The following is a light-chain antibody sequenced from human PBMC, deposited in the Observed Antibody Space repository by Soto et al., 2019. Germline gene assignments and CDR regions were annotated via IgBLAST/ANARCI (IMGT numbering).Light chain of an antibody. Sequence: EIVMTQSPATLSVSPGERATLSCRASQSVSRNFAWYQQKPGQAPRLLIYDASTRATGIPARFSGSGSGTDFTLTISSLQSEDFVVYYCQQYNKWPYTFGQGTKVEIK. CDR3: QQYNKWPYT. CDR1: QSVSRN. V-gene: IGKV3D-15*01. J-gene: IGKJ2*01. CDR2: DAS.